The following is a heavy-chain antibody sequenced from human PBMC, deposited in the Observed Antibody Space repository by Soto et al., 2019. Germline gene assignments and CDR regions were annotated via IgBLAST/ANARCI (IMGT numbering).Heavy chain of an antibody. J-gene: IGHJ5*02. Sequence: GSLRLSCAASGFTFSSYAMHWVRQAPGKGLEWVAVISYDGSNKYYADSVKGRFTISRDNSKNTLYLQMNSLRAEDTAVYYCARASTHDSGNCFDPWGQGTLVTVSS. CDR1: GFTFSSYA. V-gene: IGHV3-30-3*01. CDR2: ISYDGSNK. D-gene: IGHD3-22*01. CDR3: ARASTHDSGNCFDP.